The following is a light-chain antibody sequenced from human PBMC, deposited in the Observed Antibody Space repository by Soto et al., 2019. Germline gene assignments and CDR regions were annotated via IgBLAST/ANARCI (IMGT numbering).Light chain of an antibody. J-gene: IGKJ5*01. V-gene: IGKV3-20*01. Sequence: EIVLTQSPGTLSLSPGERATLSCRASQSVSSNYLAWYQQKPGQAPRLLIYGASNRATGIPDRFSGSGSGTDFTLTISRLEPGDFEVFYWQQYGDPPITFGQGTRLEIK. CDR2: GAS. CDR3: QQYGDPPIT. CDR1: QSVSSNY.